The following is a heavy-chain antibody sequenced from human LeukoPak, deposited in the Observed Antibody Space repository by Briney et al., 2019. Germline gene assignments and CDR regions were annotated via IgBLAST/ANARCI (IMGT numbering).Heavy chain of an antibody. J-gene: IGHJ4*02. CDR3: TKDLMTGFSSGWYLAY. CDR1: GFSFNGYA. Sequence: QPGGSLRLSCAGSGFSFNGYAMSWVRQAPGKGLEWVAVTGGSDDNTHYADSVKGRFSISRDTSENRLFLQMNSLRPDDSALYYCTKDLMTGFSSGWYLAYWGQGTLVTVSS. V-gene: IGHV3-23*01. D-gene: IGHD6-19*01. CDR2: TGGSDDNT.